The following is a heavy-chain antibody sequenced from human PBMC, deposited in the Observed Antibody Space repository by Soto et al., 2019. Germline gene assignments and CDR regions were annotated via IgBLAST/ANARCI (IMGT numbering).Heavy chain of an antibody. J-gene: IGHJ6*02. D-gene: IGHD2-2*01. CDR2: ISAYNGNT. V-gene: IGHV1-18*04. Sequence: GASVKVSCKASGYTFTSYGISWVRQAPGQGLEWMGWISAYNGNTNYAQKLQGRVTMTTDTSTSTAYMELRSLRSDDTAVYYCARPYCSSTSCQHVYYYYGMDVWGQGTTVTVSS. CDR1: GYTFTSYG. CDR3: ARPYCSSTSCQHVYYYYGMDV.